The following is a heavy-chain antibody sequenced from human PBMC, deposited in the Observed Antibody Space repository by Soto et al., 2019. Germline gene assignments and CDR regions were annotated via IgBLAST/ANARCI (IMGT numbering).Heavy chain of an antibody. Sequence: QVQLQQWGAGLLKPSETLSLTCAVYGGSFSGYYWSWIRQPPGKGLEWIGEINHSGSTNYNPSLKSRVTLSVDTSKHQFSLKLSSVTAADTAVYYCARDRGIRRVPAALISGDYWGQGTLVTVSS. CDR2: INHSGST. CDR1: GGSFSGYY. J-gene: IGHJ4*02. V-gene: IGHV4-34*01. D-gene: IGHD2-2*01. CDR3: ARDRGIRRVPAALISGDY.